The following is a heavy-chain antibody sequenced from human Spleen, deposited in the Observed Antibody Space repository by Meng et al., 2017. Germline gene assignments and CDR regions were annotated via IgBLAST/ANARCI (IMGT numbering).Heavy chain of an antibody. V-gene: IGHV1-2*06. Sequence: QGRLVRSWAGVKKPGASVKVSCTPSRYNFPDYYIHWVRRAPGQGLEWMGRINPKSGDTHYAQRFQGRVTMTGDTSISTAYLELSGLRSDDTAMYYCARDEDISAAGKLFGDYWGQGTLVTVSS. D-gene: IGHD6-13*01. CDR3: ARDEDISAAGKLFGDY. CDR1: RYNFPDYY. CDR2: INPKSGDT. J-gene: IGHJ4*02.